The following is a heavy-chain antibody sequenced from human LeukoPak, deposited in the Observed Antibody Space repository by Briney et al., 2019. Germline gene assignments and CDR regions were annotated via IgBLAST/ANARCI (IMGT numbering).Heavy chain of an antibody. CDR2: INPNSGGT. V-gene: IGHV1-2*02. CDR1: GYTFTDYY. CDR3: AREAAGNHYYYYYYMDV. D-gene: IGHD6-13*01. J-gene: IGHJ6*03. Sequence: ASVKVSCKASGYTFTDYYMHWVRQAPGQGLEWMGWINPNSGGTNYAQKFQGRVTMTRDTSISTAYMELSRLRSDDTAVYYCAREAAGNHYYYYYYMDVWGKGTTVTVSS.